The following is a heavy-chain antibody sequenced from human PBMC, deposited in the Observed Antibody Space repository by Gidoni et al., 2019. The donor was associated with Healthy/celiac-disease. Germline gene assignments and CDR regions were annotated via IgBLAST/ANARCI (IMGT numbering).Heavy chain of an antibody. V-gene: IGHV4-39*01. D-gene: IGHD3-10*01. Sequence: QLQLQESGPGLVKPSETLSLTCTVSGGSISSSSYYWGWIRQPPGKGLEWIGSIYYSGSTYYNPSLKSRVTISVDTSKNQFSLKLSSVTAADTAVYYCARHARNITMVRGVIIKYNWFDPWGQGTLVTVSS. J-gene: IGHJ5*02. CDR1: GGSISSSSYY. CDR3: ARHARNITMVRGVIIKYNWFDP. CDR2: IYYSGST.